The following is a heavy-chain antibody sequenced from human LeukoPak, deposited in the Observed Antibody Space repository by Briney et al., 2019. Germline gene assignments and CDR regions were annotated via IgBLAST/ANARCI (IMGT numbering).Heavy chain of an antibody. CDR1: GFTFSSYA. D-gene: IGHD3-10*01. J-gene: IGHJ4*02. CDR2: ISYDGSNK. CDR3: ARDESYYALDY. V-gene: IGHV3-30-3*01. Sequence: GRSLRLSCAASGFTFSSYAMHWVRQAPGKGLEWVAVISYDGSNKYYADSVKGRFTISRDNSKNTLYLQMNSLRAEDTAVYYCARDESYYALDYWGQGTLVTVSS.